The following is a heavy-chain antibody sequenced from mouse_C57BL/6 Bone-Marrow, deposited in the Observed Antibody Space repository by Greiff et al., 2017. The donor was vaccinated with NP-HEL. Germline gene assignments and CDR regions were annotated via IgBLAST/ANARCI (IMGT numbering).Heavy chain of an antibody. CDR3: ARKDYDVPFAY. V-gene: IGHV1-64*01. CDR2: IHPNSGST. D-gene: IGHD2-4*01. CDR1: GYTFTSYW. Sequence: QVQLQQSGAELVKPGASVKLSCKASGYTFTSYWMHWVKQRPGQGLEWIGMIHPNSGSTNYNEKFKSKATLTVDKSSSTAYMQLSSLTSEDSAVYYCARKDYDVPFAYWGQGTLVTVSA. J-gene: IGHJ3*01.